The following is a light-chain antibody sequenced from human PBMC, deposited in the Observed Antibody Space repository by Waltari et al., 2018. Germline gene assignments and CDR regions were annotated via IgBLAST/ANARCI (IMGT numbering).Light chain of an antibody. Sequence: DIQMTQSPSTLSASVGDRVTITCRASQSINTWLAWYQQKPGKAPKLLIYKSSTLESGVPSRFSGSGSGTEFTLTISSLQPDDFATYYCQQYNIYSTFGGGTKVAIK. V-gene: IGKV1-5*03. CDR3: QQYNIYST. J-gene: IGKJ4*01. CDR2: KSS. CDR1: QSINTW.